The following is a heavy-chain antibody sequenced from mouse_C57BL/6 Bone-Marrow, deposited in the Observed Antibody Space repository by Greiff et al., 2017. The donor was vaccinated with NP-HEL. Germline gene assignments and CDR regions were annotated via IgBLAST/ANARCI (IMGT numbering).Heavy chain of an antibody. V-gene: IGHV1-5*01. D-gene: IGHD1-1*01. Sequence: VQLQQSGTVLARPGASVKMSCKTSGYTFTSYWMHWVKQRPGQGLEWIGAIYPGNSDTSYNQKFKGKAKLTAVTSDSTAYMELSSLTNEDAAVYYCTRGGLLRWVDYWGQGTSVTVSS. J-gene: IGHJ4*01. CDR3: TRGGLLRWVDY. CDR1: GYTFTSYW. CDR2: IYPGNSDT.